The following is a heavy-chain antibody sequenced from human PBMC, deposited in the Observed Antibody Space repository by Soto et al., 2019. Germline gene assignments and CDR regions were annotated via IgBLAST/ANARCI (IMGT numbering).Heavy chain of an antibody. CDR3: ASPSGSGWYGNYYYGMDV. Sequence: SVKVSCKASGGTFSSYAISWVRQAPGQGLEWMGGIIPIFGTANYAQKSQGRVTITADESTSTAYMELSSLRSEDTAVYYCASPSGSGWYGNYYYGMDVWGQGTTVTVSS. CDR1: GGTFSSYA. V-gene: IGHV1-69*13. CDR2: IIPIFGTA. J-gene: IGHJ6*02. D-gene: IGHD6-19*01.